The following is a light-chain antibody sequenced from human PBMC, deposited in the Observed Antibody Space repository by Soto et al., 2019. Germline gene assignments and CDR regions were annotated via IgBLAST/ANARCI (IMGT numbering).Light chain of an antibody. CDR2: GAS. CDR3: QQRSNPLT. Sequence: EIVLTQSPGTLSLSPGERATLSCRATESVSSNYLAWYQQKPGQAPRVLIYGASIRATGIPDRFSGSGSETDFTLTISSLEPEDFAVYYCQQRSNPLTFGGGTKVDIK. J-gene: IGKJ4*01. V-gene: IGKV3D-20*02. CDR1: ESVSSNY.